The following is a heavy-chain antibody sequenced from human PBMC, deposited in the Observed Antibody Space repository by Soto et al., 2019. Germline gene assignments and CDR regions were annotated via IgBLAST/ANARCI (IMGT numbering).Heavy chain of an antibody. D-gene: IGHD6-13*01. Sequence: EVQLLESGGGLVQPGGSLRLSCAASGFTFSSYAMSWVRQAPGKGLEWVSAISGSGGSTYYADSVKGRFTISRDNSKNSLYLQMNSLRAEDTAVYYCAKDSSWYSRRGDYFDYWGQGTLVTVSS. V-gene: IGHV3-23*01. CDR1: GFTFSSYA. CDR2: ISGSGGST. CDR3: AKDSSWYSRRGDYFDY. J-gene: IGHJ4*02.